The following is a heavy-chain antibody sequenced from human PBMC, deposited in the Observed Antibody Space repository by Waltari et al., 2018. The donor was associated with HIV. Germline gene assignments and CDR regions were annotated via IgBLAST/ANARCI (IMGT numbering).Heavy chain of an antibody. Sequence: MQFLESGGRLAQPGGSLLLSCAALCSTLIHSGMTWVRQAPGKGLEWVSTITVDHNTYYADSVKGRFSISRDNSRNLVSLRMNTLKVEDTGMYYCAQDAGRNGYSFFGFWGRGTLVAVSS. J-gene: IGHJ4*02. CDR3: AQDAGRNGYSFFGF. V-gene: IGHV3-23*01. CDR2: ITVDHNT. D-gene: IGHD3-22*01. CDR1: CSTLIHSG.